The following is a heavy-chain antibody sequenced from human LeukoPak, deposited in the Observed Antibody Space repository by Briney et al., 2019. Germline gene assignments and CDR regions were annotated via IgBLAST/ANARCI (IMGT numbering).Heavy chain of an antibody. CDR1: GGSISSYY. Sequence: SETLSLTCTVSGGSISSYYRSWIRQPPGKGLEWIGYIYYRGSTNYNPSLKSRVTISVDTTNNQYSLKLSSVTAADTAVYYCARGYCSGGSCYLDYWGQGTLVTVSS. J-gene: IGHJ4*02. D-gene: IGHD2-15*01. V-gene: IGHV4-59*01. CDR2: IYYRGST. CDR3: ARGYCSGGSCYLDY.